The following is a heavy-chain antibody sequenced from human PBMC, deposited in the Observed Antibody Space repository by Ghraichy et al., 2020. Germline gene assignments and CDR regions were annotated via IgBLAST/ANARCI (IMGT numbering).Heavy chain of an antibody. Sequence: SGPTVVKPTQTLTLTCTFSGFSLSTSGMYVAWIRQPPGMALEWLALIDWADDKYYNTSLKTRLTISKDTSKNQVVLTVTSVDPVDTATYYCADYNVLTGYSNWGQGTLVTVSS. CDR2: IDWADDK. V-gene: IGHV2-70*12. CDR1: GFSLSTSGMY. J-gene: IGHJ4*02. CDR3: ADYNVLTGYSN. D-gene: IGHD3-9*01.